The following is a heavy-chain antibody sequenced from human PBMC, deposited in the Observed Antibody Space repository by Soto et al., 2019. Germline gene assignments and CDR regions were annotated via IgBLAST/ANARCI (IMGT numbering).Heavy chain of an antibody. CDR1: GGSISSGGYS. J-gene: IGHJ4*02. V-gene: IGHV4-30-2*01. Sequence: QLQLQESGSGLVKPSQTLSLTCAVSGGSISSGGYSWSWIRQPPGKGLEWIGYIYHSGSTYYNPSPTSRVTISVDRSKTQFSLKLSSVTAADTAVYYSASGMTTVTTIDSWGQGTLVTVSS. CDR2: IYHSGST. D-gene: IGHD4-4*01. CDR3: ASGMTTVTTIDS.